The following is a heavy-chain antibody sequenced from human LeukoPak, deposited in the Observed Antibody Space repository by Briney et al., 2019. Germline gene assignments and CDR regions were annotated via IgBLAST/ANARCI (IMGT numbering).Heavy chain of an antibody. CDR2: ISGSGGST. Sequence: GGSLRLSCAASGFTFSSYAMSWVRQAPGKGLEWVSTISGSGGSTYYADSVKGQFTISRDNSKNTLYLQMNSLRAEDTAVYYCAKDQKGARRYYDVDYWGQGTLVSVSS. CDR1: GFTFSSYA. CDR3: AKDQKGARRYYDVDY. V-gene: IGHV3-23*01. D-gene: IGHD1-26*01. J-gene: IGHJ4*02.